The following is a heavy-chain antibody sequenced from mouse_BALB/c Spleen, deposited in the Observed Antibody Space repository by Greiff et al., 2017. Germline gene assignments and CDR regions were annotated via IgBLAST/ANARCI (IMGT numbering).Heavy chain of an antibody. D-gene: IGHD2-14*01. J-gene: IGHJ1*01. CDR1: GYTFTNYW. Sequence: QVQLQQSGAELVRPGTSVKISCKASGYTFTNYWLGWVKQRPGHGLEWIGDIYPGGGYTNYNEKFKGKATLTADTSSSPAYMQLSSLTSEDSAVYFCARNYRVSDWYFDVWGAGTTVTVSS. CDR3: ARNYRVSDWYFDV. CDR2: IYPGGGYT. V-gene: IGHV1-63*02.